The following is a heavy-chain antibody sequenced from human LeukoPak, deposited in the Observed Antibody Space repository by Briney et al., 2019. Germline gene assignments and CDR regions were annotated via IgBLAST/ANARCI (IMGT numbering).Heavy chain of an antibody. CDR2: IYYRGNT. Sequence: SETLSLTCTVSGGCFTDYYWGWIRQPPGKGLEGIGSIYYRGNTFYNPSLMNRVSISIDTSKGRFSLNLNSVTAADTAVYFCTRDREHGTQDSWGQGTLVTVS. J-gene: IGHJ4*02. V-gene: IGHV4-39*07. D-gene: IGHD1-26*01. CDR3: TRDREHGTQDS. CDR1: GGCFTDYY.